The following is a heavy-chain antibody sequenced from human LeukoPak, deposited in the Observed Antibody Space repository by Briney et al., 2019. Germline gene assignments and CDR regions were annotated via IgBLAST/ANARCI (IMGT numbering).Heavy chain of an antibody. J-gene: IGHJ6*02. CDR3: ARSKPMAGFVSDYYYYGMDV. CDR2: IYYSGST. Sequence: SETLSLTCTVSGGSISSSYWSWIRQPPGKGLEWIGYIYYSGSTNYNPSLKSRVTISVDTSKKHFSLKLNSVTAADTAVYYCARSKPMAGFVSDYYYYGMDVWGQGATVTVSS. D-gene: IGHD6-19*01. CDR1: GGSISSSY. V-gene: IGHV4-59*08.